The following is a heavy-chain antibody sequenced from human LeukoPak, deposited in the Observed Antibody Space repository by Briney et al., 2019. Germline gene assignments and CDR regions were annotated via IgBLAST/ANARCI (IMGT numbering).Heavy chain of an antibody. D-gene: IGHD4-17*01. CDR2: ISSSSSTI. CDR3: ARIGKSTVTTPYYYYYYMDV. Sequence: PGGSLRLSCAASGFTFSSYSMNWVRQAPGKGLEWVSYISSSSSTIYYADSVKGRFTISRDNAENSLFLQMNSLRAEDTAVYYCARIGKSTVTTPYYYYYYMDVWGKGTTVTISS. V-gene: IGHV3-48*01. J-gene: IGHJ6*03. CDR1: GFTFSSYS.